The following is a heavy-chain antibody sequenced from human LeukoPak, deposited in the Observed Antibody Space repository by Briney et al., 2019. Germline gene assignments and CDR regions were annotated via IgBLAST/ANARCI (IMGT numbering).Heavy chain of an antibody. CDR2: IYYSGST. J-gene: IGHJ4*02. Sequence: SETLSLTCTVSGGSISSYYWSWIRQPPGKGLEWIGYIYYSGSTNCNPSLKSRATISVDTSKNQFSLKLSSVTAADTAVYYCARDLRGGKYDYWGQGTLVTVSS. CDR3: ARDLRGGKYDY. D-gene: IGHD4-23*01. CDR1: GGSISSYY. V-gene: IGHV4-59*01.